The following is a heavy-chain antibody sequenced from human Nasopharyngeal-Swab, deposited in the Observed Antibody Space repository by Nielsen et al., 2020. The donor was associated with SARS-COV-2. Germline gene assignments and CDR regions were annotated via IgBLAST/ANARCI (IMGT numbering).Heavy chain of an antibody. CDR1: GYSFTIYW. CDR3: VRPEGVAANSKYYFQYGMEV. D-gene: IGHD3-10*01. J-gene: IGHJ6*02. Sequence: GGSLRPSCKAAGYSFTIYWIDWVRQMPGKGLVWMGIIYPRDSDTRYRPSFQGQVTNSAEKSISPAYLQWSSLKASDTAMYYCVRPEGVAANSKYYFQYGMEVWGQGTTVTVSS. CDR2: IYPRDSDT. V-gene: IGHV5-51*01.